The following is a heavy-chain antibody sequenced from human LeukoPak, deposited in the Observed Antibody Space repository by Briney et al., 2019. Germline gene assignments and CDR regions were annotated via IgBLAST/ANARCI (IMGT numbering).Heavy chain of an antibody. J-gene: IGHJ4*02. CDR2: INPDGNKK. V-gene: IGHV3-7*03. CDR3: ARDFAYKKFDY. D-gene: IGHD2-21*01. CDR1: GLFFSGSW. Sequence: GGSLRLSCAASGLFFSGSWMNWVRQAPGKGLEWVATINPDGNKKGVADSVRGRFTISRDDAENSLYLQMNSLRAEDTAVYYCARDFAYKKFDYWGQGTLVTVSS.